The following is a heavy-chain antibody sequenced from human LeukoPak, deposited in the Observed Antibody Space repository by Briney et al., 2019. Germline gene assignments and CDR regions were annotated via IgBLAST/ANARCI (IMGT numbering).Heavy chain of an antibody. Sequence: ASVKVSCKASGYTFTSYYMHWVRQAPGQGLEWMGWISAYNGNTNYAQKLQGRVTMTTDTSTSTAYMEVRSLRSDDTAVYYCARGPPSAVTGALDSKMDYWGQGTLVTVSS. CDR1: GYTFTSYY. D-gene: IGHD6-19*01. V-gene: IGHV1-18*04. J-gene: IGHJ4*02. CDR2: ISAYNGNT. CDR3: ARGPPSAVTGALDSKMDY.